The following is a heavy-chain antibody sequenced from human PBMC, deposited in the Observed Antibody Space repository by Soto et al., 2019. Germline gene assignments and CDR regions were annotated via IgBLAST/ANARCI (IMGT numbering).Heavy chain of an antibody. Sequence: WASVKVSCKASGGTFNSYDINWVRQAPGQGLEWMGGIIPIVETPKYAQKFQGRVTITADESTNTVYMELSSLRSEDTAMYYCARLSRPNYYDTSGFFKDNWFDPWGQGTLVTVSS. V-gene: IGHV1-69*13. J-gene: IGHJ5*02. CDR3: ARLSRPNYYDTSGFFKDNWFDP. CDR2: IIPIVETP. CDR1: GGTFNSYD. D-gene: IGHD3-22*01.